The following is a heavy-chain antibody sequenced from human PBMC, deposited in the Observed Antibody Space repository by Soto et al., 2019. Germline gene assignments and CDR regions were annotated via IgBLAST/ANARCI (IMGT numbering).Heavy chain of an antibody. CDR3: ASDGRTGYYTRYYSDYGMDV. Sequence: QVQLVQSGAEVKKPGASVKVSCKASGYTFTSYGISWVRQAPGQGLEWMEWISAYNGNTNYAQKLQGRVTMTTGTSTGTDDMELGSLRSDDTAVYYCASDGRTGYYTRYYSDYGMDVWGQGTTVTVSS. J-gene: IGHJ6*02. D-gene: IGHD3-9*01. V-gene: IGHV1-18*01. CDR1: GYTFTSYG. CDR2: ISAYNGNT.